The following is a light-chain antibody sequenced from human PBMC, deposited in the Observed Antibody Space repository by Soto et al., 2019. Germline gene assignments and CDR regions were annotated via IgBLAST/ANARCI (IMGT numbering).Light chain of an antibody. J-gene: IGKJ5*01. CDR2: DAS. CDR1: QRVSTIY. Sequence: EIVLTQSPGTLSLSPGARATLSCRARQRVSTIYLAWYQQKPGQAPRLLIYDASNRATDIPARFSGSGSGTDFTLTISSLEPEDFAVYYCQQRSSWPPITFGQGTRLEIK. V-gene: IGKV3-11*01. CDR3: QQRSSWPPIT.